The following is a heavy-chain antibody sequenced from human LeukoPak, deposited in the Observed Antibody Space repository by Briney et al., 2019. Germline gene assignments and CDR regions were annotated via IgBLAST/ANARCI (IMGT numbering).Heavy chain of an antibody. V-gene: IGHV4-59*12. D-gene: IGHD3-22*01. Sequence: SETLSLTCTVSGGSISGYYWSWIRQPPGKGLEWIGNIYYSGSTNYNPSLKSRVTISVDTSKNQFSLKMSSVTAADTAVYYCAKDALPYYDSSGYYKTHYAFDIWGQGTTVTVS. CDR2: IYYSGST. J-gene: IGHJ3*02. CDR1: GGSISGYY. CDR3: AKDALPYYDSSGYYKTHYAFDI.